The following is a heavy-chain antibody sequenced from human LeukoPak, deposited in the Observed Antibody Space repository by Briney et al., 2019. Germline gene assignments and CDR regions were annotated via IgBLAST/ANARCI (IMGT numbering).Heavy chain of an antibody. Sequence: SETLSLTCSVSGASMRRYYWSWIRQPPGKGLECIGYIYYSGSTNYNPSLKSRVTISVDTSKNQFSLKLSSVTAADTAVYYCARLSDSDSNGYYWGFEYWGQGTLVTVSS. J-gene: IGHJ4*02. V-gene: IGHV4-59*08. CDR3: ARLSDSDSNGYYWGFEY. CDR1: GASMRRYY. CDR2: IYYSGST. D-gene: IGHD3-22*01.